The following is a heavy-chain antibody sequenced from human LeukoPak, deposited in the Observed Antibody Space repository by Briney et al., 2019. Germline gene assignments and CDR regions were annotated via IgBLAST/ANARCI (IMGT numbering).Heavy chain of an antibody. CDR1: GGTFSRYA. Sequence: SVKVPCKASGGTFSRYAISWVRQAPGQGLEWMGGIIPIFGTANYAQKFQGRVTITTDESTSTAYMELSSLRSEDTAVYYCAREPLYYYDSSGYYDYWGQGTLVTVSS. CDR2: IIPIFGTA. V-gene: IGHV1-69*05. CDR3: AREPLYYYDSSGYYDY. D-gene: IGHD3-22*01. J-gene: IGHJ4*02.